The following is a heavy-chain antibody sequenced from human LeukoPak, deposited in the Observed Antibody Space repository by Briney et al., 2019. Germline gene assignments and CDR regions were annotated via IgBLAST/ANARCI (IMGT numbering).Heavy chain of an antibody. CDR3: ARDPLYGSVSQPPFDP. J-gene: IGHJ5*02. CDR2: INPNIGGT. CDR1: GYTFTVYY. V-gene: IGHV1-2*02. Sequence: ASVTVSFTASGYTFTVYYMHWVRQAPGQGKEWMGLINPNIGGTIYAQNFQCRVTMTSDTSISTSYMELSRLRSYDTAVYYCARDPLYGSVSQPPFDPWGQGTLVTVSS. D-gene: IGHD3-10*01.